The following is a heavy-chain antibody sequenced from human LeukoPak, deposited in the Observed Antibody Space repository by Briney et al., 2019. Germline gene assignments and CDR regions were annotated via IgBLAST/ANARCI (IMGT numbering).Heavy chain of an antibody. V-gene: IGHV4-31*03. CDR1: GDSIISSGNY. CDR2: IYYTGTT. J-gene: IGHJ4*02. CDR3: ARAPTRNYIFGY. D-gene: IGHD4-11*01. Sequence: PSETLSLTCTVSGDSIISSGNYWSWLRQHPGKGLEWIGYIYYTGTTYYNPSLKSRVTISVDTSKNQFSLTLRSVTAADTAVYYCARAPTRNYIFGYWGQGTLVTASS.